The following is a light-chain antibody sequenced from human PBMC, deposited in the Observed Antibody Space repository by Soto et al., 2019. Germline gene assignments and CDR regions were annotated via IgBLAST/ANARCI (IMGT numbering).Light chain of an antibody. CDR1: SSNIGAHYD. CDR2: GNI. V-gene: IGLV1-40*01. Sequence: QPVLTQPPSVSGAPGQRVTISCTGSSSNIGAHYDVHWYQQLPGTAPKLLIYGNINRPSGVPDRFSGSKSDTSASLAITGLQAEDGADYYCQSYDASLSAVVFGGGTKLTVL. J-gene: IGLJ2*01. CDR3: QSYDASLSAVV.